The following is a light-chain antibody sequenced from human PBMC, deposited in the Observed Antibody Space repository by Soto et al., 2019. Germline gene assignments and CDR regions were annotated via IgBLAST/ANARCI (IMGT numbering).Light chain of an antibody. V-gene: IGKV3-20*01. CDR3: QQYGSSGST. CDR2: GAS. CDR1: QSVSSSF. Sequence: IVVTQSPCTLSLSPGERATLSCRASQSVSSSFLAWYQQKPGQAPRLLIFGASSRATGIPDRFSGSGSGTDFTFTISRLEPEDFAVYYCQQYGSSGSTFGQGTKVDIK. J-gene: IGKJ1*01.